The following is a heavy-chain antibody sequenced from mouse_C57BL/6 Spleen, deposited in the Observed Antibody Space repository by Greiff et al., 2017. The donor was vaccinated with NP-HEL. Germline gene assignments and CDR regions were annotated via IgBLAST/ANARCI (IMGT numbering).Heavy chain of an antibody. J-gene: IGHJ2*01. CDR1: GYTFTDYE. V-gene: IGHV1-15*01. CDR3: TALLRYRYYFDY. D-gene: IGHD1-1*01. Sequence: QVQLKQSGAELVRPGASVTLSCKASGYTFTDYEMHWVKQTPVHGLEWIGAIDPETGGTAYNQKFKGKAILTADKSSSTAYMELRSLTSEDSAVYYCTALLRYRYYFDYWGQGTTLTVSS. CDR2: IDPETGGT.